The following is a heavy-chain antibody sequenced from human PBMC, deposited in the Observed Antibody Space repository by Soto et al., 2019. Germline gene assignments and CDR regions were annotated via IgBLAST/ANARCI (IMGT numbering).Heavy chain of an antibody. J-gene: IGHJ4*02. CDR3: ATSLVTSRTRVDY. Sequence: QVQLQESGPGLVKPSQTLSLTCTVSGGSIYTGGCYWSWIRQLPGKGLEWPGYIYYTGSTQYTPSLKSRLTISTDTSDNQFSLRLTSVTAADTAVYYGATSLVTSRTRVDYWGQGTLVTVSS. V-gene: IGHV4-31*03. CDR2: IYYTGST. D-gene: IGHD1-26*01. CDR1: GGSIYTGGCY.